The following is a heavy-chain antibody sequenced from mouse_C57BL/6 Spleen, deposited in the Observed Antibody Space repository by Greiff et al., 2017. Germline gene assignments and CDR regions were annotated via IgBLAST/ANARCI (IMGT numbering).Heavy chain of an antibody. V-gene: IGHV5-17*01. CDR1: GFTFSDYG. J-gene: IGHJ4*01. CDR2: ISSGSSTI. Sequence: EVKLMESGGGLVKPGGSLKLSCAASGFTFSDYGMHWVRQAPEKGLEWVAYISSGSSTIYYADTVKGRFTISRDNAKNTLFLQMTSLRSEDTAMYYCARLTGGYYAMDYWGQGTSVTVSS. D-gene: IGHD4-1*01. CDR3: ARLTGGYYAMDY.